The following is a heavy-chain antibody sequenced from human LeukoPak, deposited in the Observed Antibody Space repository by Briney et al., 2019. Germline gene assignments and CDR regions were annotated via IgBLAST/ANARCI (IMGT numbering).Heavy chain of an antibody. CDR2: ISASGDST. J-gene: IGHJ5*02. CDR3: AKAVELLNWFDP. V-gene: IGHV3-23*01. Sequence: GGSLRLSCAASGFTFGSCVMSWVRQAPGKGLEWVSVISASGDSTYYADSVKGRFTISRDNSKNTLFLQMNSLRAEDTAVYYCAKAVELLNWFDPWGQGTLVTVSS. D-gene: IGHD1-7*01. CDR1: GFTFGSCV.